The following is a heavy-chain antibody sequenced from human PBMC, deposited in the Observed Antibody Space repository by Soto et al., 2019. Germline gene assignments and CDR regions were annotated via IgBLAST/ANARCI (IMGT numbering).Heavy chain of an antibody. D-gene: IGHD2-21*02. V-gene: IGHV1-69*01. CDR1: GGTFSDSV. CDR3: AVTRFDY. CDR2: IVPIFGKA. J-gene: IGHJ4*02. Sequence: QVQLVQSGPEVKKPGSSVTVSCKASGGTFSDSVTSWVRQAPGQGLEWMGGIVPIFGKANLAEKFQDRVTITADESTSTAYMKLSSLRSDDTAVYYCAVTRFDYWGQGTLVTVSS.